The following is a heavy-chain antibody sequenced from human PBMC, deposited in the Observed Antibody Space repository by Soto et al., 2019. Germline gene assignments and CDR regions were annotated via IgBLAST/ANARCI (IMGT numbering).Heavy chain of an antibody. CDR1: GYTFTSYG. V-gene: IGHV1-18*04. CDR3: ARVYYGSGSYSVDAFDI. CDR2: ISAYNGNT. J-gene: IGHJ3*02. D-gene: IGHD3-10*01. Sequence: QVQLVQSGAEVKKPGASVKVSCKASGYTFTSYGISWVRQAPGQGLEWMGWISAYNGNTNYAQKLQGRVTMTTDTSTSTAYMELRSLRSDDTAVYYCARVYYGSGSYSVDAFDIWGQGTMVTVSS.